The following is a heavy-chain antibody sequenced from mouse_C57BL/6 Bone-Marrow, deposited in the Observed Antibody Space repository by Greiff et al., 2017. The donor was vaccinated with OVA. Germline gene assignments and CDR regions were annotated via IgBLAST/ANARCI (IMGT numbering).Heavy chain of an antibody. D-gene: IGHD3-2*02. V-gene: IGHV1-43*01. Sequence: EVQLQQSGPELVKPGASVKISCKASGYSFTGYYMHWVKQSSEKSLEWIGEINPSTGGTSYNQKFKGKATLTVDKSSSTAYMQRKSLTSEDSAVYYWAREGAYSSGSYYFDYWGQGTTLTVSS. J-gene: IGHJ2*01. CDR1: GYSFTGYY. CDR2: INPSTGGT. CDR3: AREGAYSSGSYYFDY.